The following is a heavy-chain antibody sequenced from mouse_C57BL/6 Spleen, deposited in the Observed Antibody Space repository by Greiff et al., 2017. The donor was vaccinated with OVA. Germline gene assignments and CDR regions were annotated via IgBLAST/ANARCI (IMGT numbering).Heavy chain of an antibody. CDR3: ASKECGYYVV. CDR1: GYTFTSYW. J-gene: IGHJ1*03. CDR2: IDPSDSET. D-gene: IGHD1-1*02. V-gene: IGHV1-52*01. Sequence: QVQLQQPGAELVRPGSSVKLSCKASGYTFTSYWMHWVKQRPIQGLEWIGNIDPSDSETHYNQKFKDKATLTVDKSSSTAYMQLSSLTSEDSAVYYCASKECGYYVVWGTGTTVTVSS.